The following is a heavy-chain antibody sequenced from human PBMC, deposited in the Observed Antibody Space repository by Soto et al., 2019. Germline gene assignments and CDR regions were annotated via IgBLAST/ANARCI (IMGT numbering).Heavy chain of an antibody. Sequence: VSVKVSCKASGYTFTGYYMHWVRQAPGQGLEWMGWINPNSGGTNYAQKFQGWVTMTRDTSISTAYMELSRLRSDDTAVYYCARVDAFTGVEDYYYGMDVWGQGTTVTVSS. CDR2: INPNSGGT. J-gene: IGHJ6*02. CDR1: GYTFTGYY. CDR3: ARVDAFTGVEDYYYGMDV. V-gene: IGHV1-2*04.